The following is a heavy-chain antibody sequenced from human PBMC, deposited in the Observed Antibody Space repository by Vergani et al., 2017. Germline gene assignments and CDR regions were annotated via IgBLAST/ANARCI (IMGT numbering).Heavy chain of an antibody. CDR2: IYHSGST. J-gene: IGHJ4*02. V-gene: IGHV4-38-2*01. CDR1: GYSISSGYY. Sequence: QVQLQESGPGLVKPSETLSLTCAVSGYSISSGYYWGWIRQPPGKGLEWIGSIYHSGSTYYNPSLKSRVTISVDTSKNQFSLKLSSVTAADTAVYYCARVATYYDFWSCSYRNYYFDYWGQGTLVTVSS. D-gene: IGHD3-3*01. CDR3: ARVATYYDFWSCSYRNYYFDY.